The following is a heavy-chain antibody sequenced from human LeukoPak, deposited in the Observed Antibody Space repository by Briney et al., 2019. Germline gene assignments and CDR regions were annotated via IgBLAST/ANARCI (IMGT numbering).Heavy chain of an antibody. CDR1: GGSLSSYY. D-gene: IGHD3-3*01. CDR3: ARLWSEGNWENWFDP. Sequence: SETLSPTCTVSGGSLSSYYWSWIRQPPGKGLEGIGYIYYSGNTNYNPSLKSRVTISVDTSKNQFSLKLSSVTAADTAVYYCARLWSEGNWENWFDPWGQGTLVTVSS. J-gene: IGHJ5*02. CDR2: IYYSGNT. V-gene: IGHV4-59*01.